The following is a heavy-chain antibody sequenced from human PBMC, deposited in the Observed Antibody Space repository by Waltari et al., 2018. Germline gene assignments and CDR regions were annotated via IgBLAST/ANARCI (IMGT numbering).Heavy chain of an antibody. CDR2: LNHSGST. Sequence: QVQLQQWGEGLLKPSETLSLPCAVYGGSFSGYYWSWNRQHPGKGLEWCGELNHSGSTNYNPSLKSRVTISVDTSKNQFSLKLSSVTAADTAVYYCARGPPAIVVVPAAIRGAFDIWGQGTMVTVSS. J-gene: IGHJ3*02. CDR3: ARGPPAIVVVPAAIRGAFDI. V-gene: IGHV4-34*01. CDR1: GGSFSGYY. D-gene: IGHD2-2*01.